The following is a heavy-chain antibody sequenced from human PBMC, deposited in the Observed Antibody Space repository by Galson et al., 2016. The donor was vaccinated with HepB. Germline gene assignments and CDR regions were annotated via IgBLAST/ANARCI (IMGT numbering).Heavy chain of an antibody. CDR3: ARGYSDY. CDR1: GYSFTIYW. V-gene: IGHV5-10-1*01. CDR2: IDPSDSHT. D-gene: IGHD3-16*02. J-gene: IGHJ4*02. Sequence: QSGAEVKKPGESLRISCKGSGYSFTIYWITWVRQMPGKGLEWMGRIDPSDSHTKYSPSFEGHVTISADKSINTVYLQWNSLKASDTAMYYCARGYSDYWGQGTLVTVSS.